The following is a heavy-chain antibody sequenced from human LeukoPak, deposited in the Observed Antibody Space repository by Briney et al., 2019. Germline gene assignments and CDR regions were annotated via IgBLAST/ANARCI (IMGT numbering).Heavy chain of an antibody. J-gene: IGHJ3*02. V-gene: IGHV4-59*01. D-gene: IGHD3-9*01. CDR1: GGSISSYY. CDR2: IYYSGST. CDR3: ARASTYYDILTGYYRGAYAFDI. Sequence: SETLSLTCTVSGGSISSYYWSWIRQPPGKGLEWIGYIYYSGSTNYNPSLKSRVTISVDTSKNQFSLKLSSVTAADTAVYYCARASTYYDILTGYYRGAYAFDIWGQGTMVTVSS.